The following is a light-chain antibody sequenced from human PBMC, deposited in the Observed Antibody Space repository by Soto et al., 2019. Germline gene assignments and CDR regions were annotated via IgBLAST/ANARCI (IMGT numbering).Light chain of an antibody. CDR1: QNINDW. V-gene: IGKV1-5*03. CDR2: KAS. CDR3: QQYGADSPWT. J-gene: IGKJ1*01. Sequence: DIQVTQSPSTLSASVGDRVTINCRASQNINDWLAWYQQKSGKAPKVLIYKASSLESGVPSRFSGSGFGTEFTLTISSLQTEDFATYYCQQYGADSPWTFGQGTKVEIK.